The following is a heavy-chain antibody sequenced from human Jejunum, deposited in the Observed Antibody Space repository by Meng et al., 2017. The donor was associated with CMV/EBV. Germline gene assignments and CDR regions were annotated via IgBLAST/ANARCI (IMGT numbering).Heavy chain of an antibody. J-gene: IGHJ5*02. V-gene: IGHV4-30-4*01. CDR1: GSISSGDYY. D-gene: IGHD3-22*01. CDR2: IYYSGST. Sequence: GSISSGDYYWSWIRQPPGKGLEWIGYIYYSGSTYYNPSLKSRVTISVDTSKNQFSLKLGSVTAADTAVYYCARDRIMSSGSKWLDPWGQGTLVTVSS. CDR3: ARDRIMSSGSKWLDP.